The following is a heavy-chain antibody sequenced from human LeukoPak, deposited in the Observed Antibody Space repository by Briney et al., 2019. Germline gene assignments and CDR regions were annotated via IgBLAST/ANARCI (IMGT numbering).Heavy chain of an antibody. CDR1: GYTFTGYY. V-gene: IGHV1-2*02. J-gene: IGHJ6*03. D-gene: IGHD6-19*01. CDR3: ARDLEGLSSGWQIRPRKYYYYYMDV. Sequence: ASVKVSCKASGYTFTGYYMHWVRQAPGQGLEWMGWINPNSGGTNYAQKFQGRVTMTRDTSISTAYMELSRLRSDDTAVYYCARDLEGLSSGWQIRPRKYYYYYMDVWGKGTTVTISS. CDR2: INPNSGGT.